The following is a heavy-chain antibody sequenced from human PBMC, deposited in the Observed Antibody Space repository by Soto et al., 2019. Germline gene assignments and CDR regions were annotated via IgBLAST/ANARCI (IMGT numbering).Heavy chain of an antibody. J-gene: IGHJ4*02. Sequence: PGGSLRLSCAASGFTFSSYWMSWVRQAPGKGPEWVANIQQHGSEKYYVDSVKGRFTISRDNAKNSLYLQMNSLRAEDTAVYFCAADPRPQLVPIDYWGQGTLVTVSS. CDR2: IQQHGSEK. CDR1: GFTFSSYW. CDR3: AADPRPQLVPIDY. D-gene: IGHD6-6*01. V-gene: IGHV3-7*01.